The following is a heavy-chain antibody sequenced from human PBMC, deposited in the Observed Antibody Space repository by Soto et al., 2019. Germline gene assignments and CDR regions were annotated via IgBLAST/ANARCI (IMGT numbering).Heavy chain of an antibody. V-gene: IGHV4-31*03. D-gene: IGHD1-26*01. CDR3: ATSLVTSRARVDY. J-gene: IGHJ4*02. CDR1: GGSIYTGGFY. Sequence: TSETLSLTCTVSGGSIYTGGFYWSWIRQLPGKGLKWLGYIYYTGSTQYTPSLKSRLSISTDTSDNQFSLRLNSVTAADTAVYYCATSLVTSRARVDYWGQGTPVTVSS. CDR2: IYYTGST.